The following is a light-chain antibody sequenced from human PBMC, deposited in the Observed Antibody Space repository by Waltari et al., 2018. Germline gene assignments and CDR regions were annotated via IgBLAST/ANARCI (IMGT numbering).Light chain of an antibody. Sequence: SYELTQPSSVSVSPGQTATITCSGDVLAKKYSRWFQQKPVQAPVLVIYKDNERPSGIPERFSGSSSGTTVTLTISGAQVEDEADYYCYSAADNNLGVFGGGTKLTVL. CDR1: VLAKKY. CDR2: KDN. J-gene: IGLJ3*02. CDR3: YSAADNNLGV. V-gene: IGLV3-27*01.